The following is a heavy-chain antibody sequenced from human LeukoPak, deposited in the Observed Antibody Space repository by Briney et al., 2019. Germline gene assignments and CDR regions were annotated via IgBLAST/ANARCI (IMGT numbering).Heavy chain of an antibody. CDR1: GFTFSSYW. V-gene: IGHV3-7*01. J-gene: IGHJ6*02. CDR3: ARDSFVVFGVVIQGSYGMDV. D-gene: IGHD3-3*01. Sequence: PGGSLRLSCAASGFTFSSYWMSWVRQAPGKGLEWVANIKQDGSEKYYVDSVKDRFTISRDNAKNSLYLQMNSLRAEDTAVYYCARDSFVVFGVVIQGSYGMDVWGQGTTVTVSS. CDR2: IKQDGSEK.